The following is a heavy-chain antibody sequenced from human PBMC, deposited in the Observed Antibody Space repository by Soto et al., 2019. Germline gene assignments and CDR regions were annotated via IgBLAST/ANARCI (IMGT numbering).Heavy chain of an antibody. CDR2: IIPIFGTA. J-gene: IGHJ6*02. CDR1: GGTFSSYA. CDR3: ARESQYQLLSSYGMDV. Sequence: QVQLVQSGAEVKKPGSSVKVSCQASGGTFSSYAISWVRQAPGQGLEWMGGIIPIFGTANYAQKFQGRVTITADESTSTAYMELSSLRSEDTAVYYCARESQYQLLSSYGMDVWGQGTTVTVSS. D-gene: IGHD2-2*01. V-gene: IGHV1-69*12.